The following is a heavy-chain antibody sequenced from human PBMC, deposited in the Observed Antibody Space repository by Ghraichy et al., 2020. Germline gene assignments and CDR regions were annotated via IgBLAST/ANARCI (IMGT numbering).Heavy chain of an antibody. D-gene: IGHD2-21*02. CDR3: AKYTLGTASTRSFDY. Sequence: GGSLRLSCAASGFTFSNYVMNWVRQAPGKGLEWVSTISSSSDTTHYADSVKGRFTISRDNSKNTLYLQMNSLRAEDTAVYYCAKYTLGTASTRSFDYWGQGTLVTVSS. CDR2: ISSSSDTT. J-gene: IGHJ4*02. V-gene: IGHV3-23*01. CDR1: GFTFSNYV.